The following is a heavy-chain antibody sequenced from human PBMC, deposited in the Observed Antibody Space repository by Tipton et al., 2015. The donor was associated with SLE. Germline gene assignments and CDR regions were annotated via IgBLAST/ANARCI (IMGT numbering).Heavy chain of an antibody. CDR3: AGVGGGRPV. J-gene: IGHJ4*02. CDR1: GFTFSSYE. Sequence: SLRLSCAASGFTFSSYEMHWVRQAPGKGLEWVSYISYSGSTISYADSVKGRFTISRDDTKNSLYLQMNGLRAEDTAVYYCAGVGGGRPVWGQGTLVTVSS. D-gene: IGHD2-15*01. V-gene: IGHV3-48*03. CDR2: ISYSGSTI.